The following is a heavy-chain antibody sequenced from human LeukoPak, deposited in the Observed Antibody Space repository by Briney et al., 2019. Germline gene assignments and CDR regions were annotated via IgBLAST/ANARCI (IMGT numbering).Heavy chain of an antibody. V-gene: IGHV4-61*08. D-gene: IGHD3-22*01. Sequence: SETLSLTCTVSGYSISGGYYWSWIRQPPGKGLEWIGYIYYSGSTNYNPSLKSRVTISVETSKNQFSLKLSSVTAADTAVYYCARVTGYMIEDYFDYWGQGTLVTVSS. CDR1: GYSISGGYY. J-gene: IGHJ4*02. CDR3: ARVTGYMIEDYFDY. CDR2: IYYSGST.